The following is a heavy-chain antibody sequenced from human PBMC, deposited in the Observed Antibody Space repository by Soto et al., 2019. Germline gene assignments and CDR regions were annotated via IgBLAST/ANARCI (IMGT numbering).Heavy chain of an antibody. J-gene: IGHJ4*02. CDR1: GGSFSGYY. V-gene: IGHV4-34*01. CDR3: ATRRDGYNYVPYFDY. D-gene: IGHD5-12*01. Sequence: PSETLSLTCAVYGGSFSGYYWSWIRQPPGKGLEWIGEINHSGSTNYNPSLKSRVTISVDTSKNQFSLKLSSVTAADTAVYYCATRRDGYNYVPYFDYWGQGTLVTVSS. CDR2: INHSGST.